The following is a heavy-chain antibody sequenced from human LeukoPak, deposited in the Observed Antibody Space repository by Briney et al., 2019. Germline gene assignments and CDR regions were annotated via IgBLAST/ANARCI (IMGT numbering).Heavy chain of an antibody. Sequence: GASVKVSCKASGYTFTGYYMHWVRQAPGQGLEWMGWINAGNGNTKYSQRFQGRVTITRDASASTAYMELSSLRSEDTAVYYCALQGVRGASYYFDYWGQGTLATVSS. CDR1: GYTFTGYY. J-gene: IGHJ4*02. CDR2: INAGNGNT. V-gene: IGHV1-3*01. D-gene: IGHD3-10*01. CDR3: ALQGVRGASYYFDY.